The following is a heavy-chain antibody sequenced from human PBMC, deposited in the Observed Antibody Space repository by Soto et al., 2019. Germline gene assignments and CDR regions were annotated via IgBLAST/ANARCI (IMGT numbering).Heavy chain of an antibody. CDR3: SRGSGLNDGSDM. Sequence: ASVKVSCKTSGYTFTNYGITWVRQAPGQGLEWVGWVNGGSGNTNYAPKMKGRVTMTTDASTSTADIELRSLTSDDTAVYYCSRGSGLNDGSDMWGQGTVVTVSS. CDR2: VNGGSGNT. CDR1: GYTFTNYG. J-gene: IGHJ3*02. V-gene: IGHV1-18*01.